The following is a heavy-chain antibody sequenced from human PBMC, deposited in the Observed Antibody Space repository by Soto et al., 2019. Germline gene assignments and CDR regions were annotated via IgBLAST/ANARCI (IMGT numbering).Heavy chain of an antibody. V-gene: IGHV3-11*01. Sequence: QVQLVESGGGLVNPGGSLRLSCAASGFTFSDYYMSWIRQAPGKGLEWVSYISSSGSTIYYADSVKGRFTISRDNAKNSLYLQMNSLRAEDTAVYYCARRAQGKYFDWLLSPDFDYWGQGTLVTVSS. CDR2: ISSSGSTI. CDR3: ARRAQGKYFDWLLSPDFDY. CDR1: GFTFSDYY. D-gene: IGHD3-9*01. J-gene: IGHJ4*02.